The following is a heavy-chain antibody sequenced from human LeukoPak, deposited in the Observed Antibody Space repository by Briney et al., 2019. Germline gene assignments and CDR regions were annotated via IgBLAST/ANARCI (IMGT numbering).Heavy chain of an antibody. CDR2: IYYSGST. CDR3: VRQMAGTGPLYYFDY. V-gene: IGHV4-59*01. CDR1: GGSISSYY. J-gene: IGHJ4*02. Sequence: SETLSLTCTVSGGSISSYYWSWIRQPPGKGLEWIGYIYYSGSTNYNPSLKSRVTISVDTSKNQFSLKLSSVTAADTAVYYCVRQMAGTGPLYYFDYWGQGTLVTVSS. D-gene: IGHD5-24*01.